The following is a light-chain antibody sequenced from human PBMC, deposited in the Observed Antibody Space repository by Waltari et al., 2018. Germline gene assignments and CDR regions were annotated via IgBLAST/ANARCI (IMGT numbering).Light chain of an antibody. V-gene: IGKV3-15*01. J-gene: IGKJ2*01. Sequence: EIVMTQSPGTLSVSPGERVTLSCRASQTISSSLAWYQQKPGQPPRLLIYDASTRATGIPARFRGSGSGTEFILTISSLQSEDFGVYYCQQYIDWPPRYTFGQGTKLEIK. CDR3: QQYIDWPPRYT. CDR1: QTISSS. CDR2: DAS.